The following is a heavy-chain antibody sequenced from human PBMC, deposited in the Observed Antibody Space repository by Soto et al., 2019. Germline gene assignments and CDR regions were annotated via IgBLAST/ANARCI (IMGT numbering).Heavy chain of an antibody. CDR1: GFSFNGNA. Sequence: GGSLRLSCAASGFSFNGNAMTWVRQAPGKGLEWVSSISGSVGTTYYADSVKGRFTISRDNSKNTLYLQMNSLRAEDTAVYYCAKDIRVAATDPFDYWGQGTLVTVSS. J-gene: IGHJ4*02. CDR2: ISGSVGTT. V-gene: IGHV3-23*01. CDR3: AKDIRVAATDPFDY. D-gene: IGHD2-15*01.